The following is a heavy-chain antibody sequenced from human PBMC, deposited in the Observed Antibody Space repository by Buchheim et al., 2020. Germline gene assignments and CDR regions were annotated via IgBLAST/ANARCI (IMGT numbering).Heavy chain of an antibody. CDR2: INPNSGGT. J-gene: IGHJ4*02. V-gene: IGHV1-2*02. CDR1: GYTFTGYY. D-gene: IGHD3-3*01. Sequence: QVQLVQSGAEVKKPGASVKVSCKASGYTFTGYYMHWVRQAPGQGLEWMGWINPNSGGTNYAQKFQGRVTMTRDTAISTAYMELSRLRSDDTAVYYCARSKIEGFWSGYYLFDYWGQGTL. CDR3: ARSKIEGFWSGYYLFDY.